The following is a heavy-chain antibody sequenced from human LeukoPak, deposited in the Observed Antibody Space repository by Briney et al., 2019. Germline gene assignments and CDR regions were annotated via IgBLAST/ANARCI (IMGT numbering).Heavy chain of an antibody. CDR2: INPNSGGT. CDR3: AREPQAYYDFWSGYYFESRYYYYYMDV. V-gene: IGHV1-2*02. Sequence: ASAKVSCKASGYTFTGYYMHWVRQAPGQGLEWMGWINPNSGGTNYAQKFQGRVTMTRDTSISTAYMELSRLRSDDTAVYYCAREPQAYYDFWSGYYFESRYYYYYMDVWGKGTTVTVSS. D-gene: IGHD3-3*01. CDR1: GYTFTGYY. J-gene: IGHJ6*03.